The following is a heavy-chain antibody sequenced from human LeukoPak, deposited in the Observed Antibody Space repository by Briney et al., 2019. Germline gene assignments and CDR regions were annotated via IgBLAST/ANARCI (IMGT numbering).Heavy chain of an antibody. D-gene: IGHD3-16*01. CDR1: GGSFSGYY. CDR3: ASAQGRFAHFDY. V-gene: IGHV4-34*01. CDR2: INHSGST. Sequence: PSETLSLTCAVSGGSFSGYYWSWIRQPPGKGLEWIGEINHSGSTNYNPSLKSRVTISVDTSKNQFSLKLSSVTAADTAVYYCASAQGRFAHFDYWGQGNLVTVSS. J-gene: IGHJ4*02.